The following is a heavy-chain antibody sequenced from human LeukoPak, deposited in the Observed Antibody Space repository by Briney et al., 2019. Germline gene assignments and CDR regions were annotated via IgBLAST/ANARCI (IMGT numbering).Heavy chain of an antibody. J-gene: IGHJ3*02. Sequence: PGGSLTLSCAASGFTLSSHWMHWVRQAPGKGLVWVSRINSDGRSTSYADSVKGRFTISRDSAKNTLYLQVNSLRAEDTAVYYCARVRYCTNGICYSAFDIWGQGTMVTVSS. CDR3: ARVRYCTNGICYSAFDI. CDR2: INSDGRST. CDR1: GFTLSSHW. V-gene: IGHV3-74*01. D-gene: IGHD2-8*01.